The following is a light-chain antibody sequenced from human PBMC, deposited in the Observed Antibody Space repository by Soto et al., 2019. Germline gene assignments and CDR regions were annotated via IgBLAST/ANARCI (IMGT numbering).Light chain of an antibody. CDR2: GAS. Sequence: EVVMRPSPATLSLSPVERATLSCRASQSVSSSYLAWYQQKPGQAPRLLIYGASSRATGIPDRFSGSGSGTDFTLTISRLEPEDFAVYYCQQYGSSPRTFGQGTKVDIK. J-gene: IGKJ1*01. CDR3: QQYGSSPRT. V-gene: IGKV3-20*01. CDR1: QSVSSSY.